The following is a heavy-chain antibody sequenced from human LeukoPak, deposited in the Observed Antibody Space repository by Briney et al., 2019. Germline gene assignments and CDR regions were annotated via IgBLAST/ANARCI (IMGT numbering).Heavy chain of an antibody. J-gene: IGHJ3*02. CDR2: INHSRST. V-gene: IGHV4-34*01. CDR3: ARGGNWGLAFDI. CDR1: GGSFSGYY. D-gene: IGHD7-27*01. Sequence: NPSETLSLTCAVYGGSFSGYYWSWIRQPPGKGLEWIGEINHSRSTNYNPSLKSRVTISVDTSKNQFSLKLSSVTAADTAVYYCARGGNWGLAFDIWGQGTMVTVSS.